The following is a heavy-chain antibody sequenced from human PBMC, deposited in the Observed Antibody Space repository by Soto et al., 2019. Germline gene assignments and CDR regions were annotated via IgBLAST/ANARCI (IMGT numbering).Heavy chain of an antibody. D-gene: IGHD2-8*02. CDR2: ISANNGNT. Sequence: ASVKVSCKASGYTFTSFGISWVRQAPGQGLEWMGWISANNGNTNYSQKLQGRVTITRDTSASTAYMELSSLRSDDTAVYYCARDLVMDVWGQGTTVTVSS. V-gene: IGHV1-18*01. J-gene: IGHJ6*02. CDR3: ARDLVMDV. CDR1: GYTFTSFG.